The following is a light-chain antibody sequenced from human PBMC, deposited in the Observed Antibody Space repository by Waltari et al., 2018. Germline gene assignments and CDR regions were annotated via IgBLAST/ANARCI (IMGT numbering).Light chain of an antibody. CDR2: GAT. Sequence: DIQMTQSPSTLSASVGDRVTIACRAGQSISVYLNWDQQKHGEAPKPLIHGATTLENGVPTRFSGSGSGTDFTLTISTLQPEDFATYYCQQSFTTLWTFGQGTEVEIK. CDR1: QSISVY. CDR3: QQSFTTLWT. J-gene: IGKJ1*01. V-gene: IGKV1-39*01.